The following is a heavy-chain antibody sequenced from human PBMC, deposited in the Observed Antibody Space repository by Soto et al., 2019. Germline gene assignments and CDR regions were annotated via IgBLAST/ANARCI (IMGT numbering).Heavy chain of an antibody. CDR3: ARRVIH. CDR2: IYYSGNT. V-gene: IGHV4-31*03. D-gene: IGHD4-4*01. J-gene: IGHJ4*02. CDR1: GGSISSGGYY. Sequence: QVQLQESGPGLVKPSQTLSLTCTVSGGSISSGGYYWSWIRQHPGKGREWIGYIYYSGNTSYNPSLKSRLTRSGDTSKNQFSLRLSSGAAAEKAVDYCARRVIHWGQGTLVTFSS.